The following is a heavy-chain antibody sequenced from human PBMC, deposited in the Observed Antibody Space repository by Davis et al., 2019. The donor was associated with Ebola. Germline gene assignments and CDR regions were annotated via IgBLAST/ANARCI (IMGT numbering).Heavy chain of an antibody. D-gene: IGHD4-17*01. CDR2: IYYSGST. CDR1: GGSISSYY. J-gene: IGHJ4*02. CDR3: ARVTTVTLMGFDY. Sequence: MPSETLSLTCTVSGGSISSYYWSWIRQPPGKGLEWIGYIYYSGSTNCNPSLKSRVTISVDTSKNQFALKLSSVTAADMAVYYCARVTTVTLMGFDYWGQGTLVTVSS. V-gene: IGHV4-59*01.